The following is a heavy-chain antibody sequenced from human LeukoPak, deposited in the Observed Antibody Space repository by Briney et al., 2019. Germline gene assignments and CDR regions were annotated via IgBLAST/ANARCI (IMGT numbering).Heavy chain of an antibody. CDR1: GYTFTGYY. Sequence: GASVKVSCKASGYTFTGYYMHWVRQAPGQGLEWMGWINPNSGGTNYAQKFQGRVTMTRDTSISTAYMELSRLRSDDTAVYYCARTPLIGSVLIGYWGQGTLVTVSS. V-gene: IGHV1-2*02. D-gene: IGHD6-25*01. CDR3: ARTPLIGSVLIGY. J-gene: IGHJ4*02. CDR2: INPNSGGT.